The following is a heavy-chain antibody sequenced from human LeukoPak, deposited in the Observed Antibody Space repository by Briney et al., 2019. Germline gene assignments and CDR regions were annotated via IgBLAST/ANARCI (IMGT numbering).Heavy chain of an antibody. CDR3: ARDRPMAFDI. CDR1: GGSISSGGYY. Sequence: TSQTLSLTCTVSGGSISSGGYYWSWIRQHPGKCLEWIGYIYYSGSTYYNPSLKSRVTISVDTSKNQFSLKLSSVTAADTAVYYCARDRPMAFDIWGQGTMVTVSS. V-gene: IGHV4-31*03. J-gene: IGHJ3*02. CDR2: IYYSGST.